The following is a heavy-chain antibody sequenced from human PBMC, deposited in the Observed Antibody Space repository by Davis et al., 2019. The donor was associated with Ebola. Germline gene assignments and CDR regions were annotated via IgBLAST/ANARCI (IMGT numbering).Heavy chain of an antibody. D-gene: IGHD3-22*01. J-gene: IGHJ5*02. CDR2: IIPMFRSP. V-gene: IGHV1-69*13. Sequence: SVKVSCKSSGGTFSSFAVGWVRQAPGQGLEWMGGIIPMFRSPNYAQKFQDRVTITADESTRTVYLELSSLRSEDTAVYYCARVQTGYYFDSSDSPSWFDPWGQGTLVTVSS. CDR3: ARVQTGYYFDSSDSPSWFDP. CDR1: GGTFSSFA.